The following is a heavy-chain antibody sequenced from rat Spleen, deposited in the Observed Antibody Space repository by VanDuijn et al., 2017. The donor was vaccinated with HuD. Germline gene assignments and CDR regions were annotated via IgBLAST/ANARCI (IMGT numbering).Heavy chain of an antibody. CDR1: GFNFSKYG. CDR2: ITYASGGT. J-gene: IGHJ4*01. Sequence: EVQLVESGGGFVQPGGSLKLSCAASGFNFSKYGMAWVCQAPTKGLEWVATITYASGGTHYPDSVKGRFTISRDIAKSTLYLQMDSLRSEDTATYYCATNYPYYIMDAWGQGASVTVSS. CDR3: ATNYPYYIMDA. V-gene: IGHV5-29*01. D-gene: IGHD1-4*01.